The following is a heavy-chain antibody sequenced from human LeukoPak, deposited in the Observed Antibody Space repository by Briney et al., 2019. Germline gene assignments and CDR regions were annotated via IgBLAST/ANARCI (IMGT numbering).Heavy chain of an antibody. Sequence: SQTLSLTCTVSGGSVSSNRYYWTWIRQPAGKRLEWIGHIYSSAINHYNPSLKSRVTISVDTSKNQFSLKLSSVTAADTAVYYCARNSYSGSYFGYWGQGTLVTVSS. CDR1: GGSVSSNRYY. J-gene: IGHJ4*02. V-gene: IGHV4-61*09. CDR3: ARNSYSGSYFGY. CDR2: IYSSAIN. D-gene: IGHD1-26*01.